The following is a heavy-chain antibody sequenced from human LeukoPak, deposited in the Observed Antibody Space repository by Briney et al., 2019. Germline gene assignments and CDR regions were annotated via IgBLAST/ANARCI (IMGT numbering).Heavy chain of an antibody. D-gene: IGHD3-10*01. Sequence: SETLSLICTVSGGSISSYYWSWIRQPPGKGLEWIGYIYYSGSTNYNPSLKSRVTISVDTSQNQFSLKLTSVTPADTAVYYCARTAKYYYGSETYYFFDYWGQGTLVTVSS. J-gene: IGHJ4*02. V-gene: IGHV4-59*01. CDR2: IYYSGST. CDR1: GGSISSYY. CDR3: ARTAKYYYGSETYYFFDY.